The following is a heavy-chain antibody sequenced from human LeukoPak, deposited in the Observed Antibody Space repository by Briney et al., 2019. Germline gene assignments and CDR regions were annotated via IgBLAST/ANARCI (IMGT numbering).Heavy chain of an antibody. CDR1: GYTFTSYG. Sequence: VASVKVSCKASGYTFTSYGISWVRQAPGQGLDWMGWISAYNGNTNYAQKLQGRVTMTTDTSTSTAYMELRSLRSDDTAVYYCATYYYDSSGYYPRGAFDIWGQGTMVTVSS. D-gene: IGHD3-22*01. CDR3: ATYYYDSSGYYPRGAFDI. J-gene: IGHJ3*02. V-gene: IGHV1-18*01. CDR2: ISAYNGNT.